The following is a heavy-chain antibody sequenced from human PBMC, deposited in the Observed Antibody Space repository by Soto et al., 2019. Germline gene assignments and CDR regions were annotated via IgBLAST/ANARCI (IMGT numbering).Heavy chain of an antibody. CDR2: FDPEDGET. V-gene: IGHV1-24*01. J-gene: IGHJ6*02. D-gene: IGHD6-19*01. CDR1: GYTLTELS. CDR3: ATDHQWLVRGGPYYYYGMDV. Sequence: ASVKVSCKVSGYTLTELSMHWVRQAPGKGLEWMGGFDPEDGETIYAQKFQGRVTMTEDTSTDTAYMELSSLRSEDTAVYYCATDHQWLVRGGPYYYYGMDVWGQGTTVTVSS.